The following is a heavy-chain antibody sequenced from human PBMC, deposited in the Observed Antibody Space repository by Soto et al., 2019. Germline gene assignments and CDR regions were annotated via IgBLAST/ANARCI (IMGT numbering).Heavy chain of an antibody. CDR2: IYHSGRT. CDR1: YSSVGSTSY. J-gene: IGHJ4*02. CDR3: ARYGYYDSSGYFDY. V-gene: IGHV4-38-2*02. Sequence: SETRSLTCTLSYSSVGSTSYWGWMRLAPGKGLEWIGSIYHSGRTYYNPSLMSRVIMSVGTSKNQFSLKLSSVTAADTAVYYCARYGYYDSSGYFDYWGQGTLVTVSS. D-gene: IGHD3-22*01.